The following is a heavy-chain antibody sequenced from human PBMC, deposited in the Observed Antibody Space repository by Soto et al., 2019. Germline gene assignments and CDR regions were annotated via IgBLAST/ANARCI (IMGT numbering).Heavy chain of an antibody. V-gene: IGHV1-69*13. J-gene: IGHJ4*02. CDR1: GGTFSSYA. CDR3: ARGYYDSSGYYSFYFDY. D-gene: IGHD3-22*01. Sequence: SVKVSCKASGGTFSSYAISWVRQAPGQGLEWMGGIIPIFGTANYAQKFQGRVTITADESTSTAYMELSSLRSEDTAVYYCARGYYDSSGYYSFYFDYWGQGTLVTVSS. CDR2: IIPIFGTA.